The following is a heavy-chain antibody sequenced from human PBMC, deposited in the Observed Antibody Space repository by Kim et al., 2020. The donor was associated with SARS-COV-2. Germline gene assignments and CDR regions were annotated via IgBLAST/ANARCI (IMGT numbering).Heavy chain of an antibody. Sequence: ASVKVSCKASGYTFTSYYMHWVRQAPGQGLEWMGIINPSGVSTSYAQKFQGRVTMNRDTSTSTVYMELSSLGSEDTAVYYCARDPTVTTGYGYYYGMDVWGQGTTVTVSS. J-gene: IGHJ6*02. CDR3: ARDPTVTTGYGYYYGMDV. CDR2: INPSGVST. CDR1: GYTFTSYY. D-gene: IGHD4-17*01. V-gene: IGHV1-46*03.